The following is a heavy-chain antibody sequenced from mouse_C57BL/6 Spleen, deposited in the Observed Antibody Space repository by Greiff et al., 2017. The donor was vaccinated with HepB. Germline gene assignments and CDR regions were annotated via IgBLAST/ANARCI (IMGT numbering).Heavy chain of an antibody. CDR1: GFTFSSYT. Sequence: EVQVVESGGGLVKPGGSLKLSCAASGFTFSSYTMSWVRQTPEKRLEWVATISGGGGNTYYPDSVKGRFTISRDNAKNTLYLQMSSLRSEDTALYYCARDYYSNPFAYWGQGTLVTVSA. J-gene: IGHJ3*01. V-gene: IGHV5-9*01. CDR3: ARDYYSNPFAY. D-gene: IGHD2-5*01. CDR2: ISGGGGNT.